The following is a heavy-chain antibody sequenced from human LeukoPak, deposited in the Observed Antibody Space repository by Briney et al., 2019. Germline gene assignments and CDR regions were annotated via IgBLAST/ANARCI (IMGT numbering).Heavy chain of an antibody. D-gene: IGHD1-14*01. V-gene: IGHV4-4*07. J-gene: IGHJ4*02. CDR3: AGGPGIPFY. CDR1: GASISSYY. CDR2: IYTSGDI. Sequence: PSETLSLTCTVSGASISSYYWIWIRQPAGKGLEWIGRIYTSGDINYNPSLQSRVTMPIDTSKSQFSLNLSSVTAADTSVYYCAGGPGIPFYWGQGTLVTVSS.